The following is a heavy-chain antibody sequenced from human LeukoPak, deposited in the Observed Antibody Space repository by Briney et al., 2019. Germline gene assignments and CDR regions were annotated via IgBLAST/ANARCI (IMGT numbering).Heavy chain of an antibody. V-gene: IGHV7-4-1*02. CDR1: GYTFTSYA. J-gene: IGHJ5*02. CDR2: INTNTGNP. D-gene: IGHD4-23*01. CDR3: ARGAAYGGNNWSDP. Sequence: ASVKVSCKASGYTFTSYAMNWVRQAPGQGLEWMGWINTNTGNPTYAQGFTGRFVFSLDTSVSTAYLQISSLKAEDTAVYYCARGAAYGGNNWSDPWGQGTLVTVSS.